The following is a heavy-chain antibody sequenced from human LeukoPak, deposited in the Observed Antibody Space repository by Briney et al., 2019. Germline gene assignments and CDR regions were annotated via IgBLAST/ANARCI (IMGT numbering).Heavy chain of an antibody. D-gene: IGHD6-19*01. V-gene: IGHV1-8*01. CDR1: GYTFTSCD. Sequence: ASVKVSCKASGYTFTSCDINWVRQATGQGLEWMGWMNPNSGNTGYAQKFQGRVTMTRNTSISTAYMELSSLRSEDTAVYYCAREFVAGIPYYYYYGMDVWGQGTTVTVSS. J-gene: IGHJ6*02. CDR2: MNPNSGNT. CDR3: AREFVAGIPYYYYYGMDV.